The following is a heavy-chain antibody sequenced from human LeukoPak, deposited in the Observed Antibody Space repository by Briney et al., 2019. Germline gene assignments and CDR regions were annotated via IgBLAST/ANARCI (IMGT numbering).Heavy chain of an antibody. CDR2: INPNSGGT. Sequence: GASVKVSCKASGYTFSGYYMRWVRQAPGQGLEWMGWINPNSGGTNYAQKFQGRVTMTRDTSISTAYMELSRLRSDDTAVYYCARGGDRIAAALNWFDPWGQGTLVTVSS. J-gene: IGHJ5*02. CDR1: GYTFSGYY. CDR3: ARGGDRIAAALNWFDP. D-gene: IGHD6-13*01. V-gene: IGHV1-2*02.